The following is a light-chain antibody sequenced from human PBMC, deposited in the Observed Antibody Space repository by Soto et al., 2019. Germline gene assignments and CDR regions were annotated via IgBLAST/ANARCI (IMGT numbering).Light chain of an antibody. V-gene: IGKV1-6*01. CDR1: QAIRSD. CDR2: AAS. J-gene: IGKJ1*01. Sequence: AVQMTQSPSSLSASVGDRVTITCRASQAIRSDLGWYQMKPGKVPKLLIYAASNLQSWFPSRFIGRGYGTDFTLTISSLQPEDFASYYCLQDYNYPRTFGQGTKVEI. CDR3: LQDYNYPRT.